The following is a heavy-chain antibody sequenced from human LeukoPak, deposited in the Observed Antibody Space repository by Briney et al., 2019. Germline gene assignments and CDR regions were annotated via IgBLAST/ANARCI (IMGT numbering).Heavy chain of an antibody. V-gene: IGHV1-2*02. Sequence: GASVKVSCKASGYTFTSYYMHWVRQAPGQGLEWMGIINPNSGGTNYAQKFQGRVTMTRDTSISTAYMELSRLRSDDTAVYYCAREGPRIHNYYGSGSYYSEYYFDYWGQGTLVTVSS. CDR3: AREGPRIHNYYGSGSYYSEYYFDY. D-gene: IGHD3-10*01. J-gene: IGHJ4*02. CDR1: GYTFTSYY. CDR2: INPNSGGT.